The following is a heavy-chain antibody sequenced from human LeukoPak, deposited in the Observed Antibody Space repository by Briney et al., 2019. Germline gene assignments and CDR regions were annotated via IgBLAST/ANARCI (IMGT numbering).Heavy chain of an antibody. CDR1: GYSFTSYW. D-gene: IGHD3-22*01. CDR2: IYPGDSDT. CDR3: ARLGYYYDSSGYYFDY. V-gene: IGHV5-51*01. Sequence: GESLKISCKGSGYSFTSYWIGWVRQMPGKGLAWMGIIYPGDSDTRYSPSFQGQVTISADKSISTAYLQWSSLKASDTAMYYCARLGYYYDSSGYYFDYWGQGTLVTVSS. J-gene: IGHJ4*02.